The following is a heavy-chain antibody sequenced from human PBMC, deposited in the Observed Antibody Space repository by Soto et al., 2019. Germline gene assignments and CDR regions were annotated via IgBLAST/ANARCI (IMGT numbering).Heavy chain of an antibody. CDR2: INSDGSST. Sequence: EVQLVESGGGLVQPGGSLRLSCAASGFTFSSYWMHWVRQAPGKGLVWVSRINSDGSSTSYADSVKGRFTISRDNAKNTLYLQMNSLRAEDTAVYYCVRTSLRVAAATREDYWGQGTLVTVSS. J-gene: IGHJ4*02. CDR1: GFTFSSYW. CDR3: VRTSLRVAAATREDY. V-gene: IGHV3-74*01. D-gene: IGHD2-15*01.